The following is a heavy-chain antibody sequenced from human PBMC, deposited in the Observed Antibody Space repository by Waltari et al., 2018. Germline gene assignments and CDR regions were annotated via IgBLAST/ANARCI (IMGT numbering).Heavy chain of an antibody. CDR1: GFNFGDYA. V-gene: IGHV3-49*04. Sequence: EVQLAESGGGLVQPGRSLSLSCTASGFNFGDYAMTWVRQVPGKGLECVGFIRSKTYGGAPEYAASVKGRFTISRDDSKSVAYLQMNSLRTEDTALYYCTRADGMTDLDYWGQGALVTVSS. CDR2: IRSKTYGGAP. J-gene: IGHJ4*02. CDR3: TRADGMTDLDY.